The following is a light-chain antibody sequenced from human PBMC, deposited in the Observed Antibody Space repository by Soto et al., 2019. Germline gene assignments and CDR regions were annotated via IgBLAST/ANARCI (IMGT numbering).Light chain of an antibody. CDR1: QSVSSY. J-gene: IGKJ5*01. CDR2: DAS. Sequence: EIVMTQSPATLSVSPGERVTLSCRASQSVSSYLAWYQQKPGQAPRLLIYDASNRATGIPARFSGSGSGTDFTLTISSLEAEDFAVYYCQQRSNWPPTITFGQGTRLEI. CDR3: QQRSNWPPTIT. V-gene: IGKV3-11*01.